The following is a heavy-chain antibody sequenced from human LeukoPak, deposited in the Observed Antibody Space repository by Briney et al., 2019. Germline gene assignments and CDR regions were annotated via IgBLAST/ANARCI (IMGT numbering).Heavy chain of an antibody. CDR3: ARDEACPSNNCYLGAFDI. CDR2: ISYSGNT. CDR1: GGSISTYY. D-gene: IGHD2-2*01. Sequence: SETLSLTCFVSGGSISTYYYNWIRQPPGKGLEWIGYISYSGNTNYNPSLKSRVTIAVDTSKNQFSLKLSSVTAADTAVYFCARDEACPSNNCYLGAFDIWGQGTMVTVSS. V-gene: IGHV4-59*01. J-gene: IGHJ3*02.